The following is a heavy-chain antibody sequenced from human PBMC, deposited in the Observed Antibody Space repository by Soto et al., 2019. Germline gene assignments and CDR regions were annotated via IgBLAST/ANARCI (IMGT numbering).Heavy chain of an antibody. J-gene: IGHJ6*03. CDR3: EKVIAAADYYYMDF. Sequence: EVQLVESGGGVVQPGRSLRLSCTASGVTFDEYAMHWVRQAPGKGLEWVSGISWNSGSIGYAGSVKGRFTISRDNLKNSLYLQMNTLRAEDTAFYYGEKVIAAADYYYMDFWCNETTVTVSS. CDR1: GVTFDEYA. D-gene: IGHD6-13*01. V-gene: IGHV3-9*01. CDR2: ISWNSGSI.